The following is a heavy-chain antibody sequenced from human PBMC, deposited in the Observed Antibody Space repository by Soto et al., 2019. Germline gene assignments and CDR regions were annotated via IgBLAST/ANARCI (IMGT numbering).Heavy chain of an antibody. D-gene: IGHD3-10*02. CDR1: GLIFSNNG. V-gene: IGHV3-30*03. Sequence: QAQLVESGGGVVQPGRSLRLSCVGSGLIFSNNGMHWVRQTPGKGLEWVAFMSYDGSDTFYADSVKGRFTISRDNSKNTLFLHMSNLRAEDTAMYYCTIVRVADSALDHWGQGTLVTVSS. CDR3: TIVRVADSALDH. J-gene: IGHJ4*02. CDR2: MSYDGSDT.